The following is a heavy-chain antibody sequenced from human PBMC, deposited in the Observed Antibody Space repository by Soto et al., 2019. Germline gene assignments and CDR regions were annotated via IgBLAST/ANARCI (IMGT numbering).Heavy chain of an antibody. D-gene: IGHD3-3*01. CDR1: GGSISTTHW. CDR2: IYHSGST. J-gene: IGHJ5*02. Sequence: SETLSLTCAVSGGSISTTHWWTWVRQPPGKGLEWIGEIYHSGSTNYNPSLKSRVTISVDTSKNQFSLKLSSVTAADTAVYYCARWWSGSRQGFDPWGQGTLVTVS. V-gene: IGHV4-4*02. CDR3: ARWWSGSRQGFDP.